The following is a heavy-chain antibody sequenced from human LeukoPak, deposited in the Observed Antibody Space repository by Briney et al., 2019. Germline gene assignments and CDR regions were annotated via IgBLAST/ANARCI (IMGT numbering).Heavy chain of an antibody. V-gene: IGHV3-74*01. CDR2: INTDGSST. J-gene: IGHJ3*02. D-gene: IGHD5-12*01. Sequence: SGGSLRLSCAASGFTFSSYGMHWVRQGPGKGLVWVSRINTDGSSTSNAYSVKGRFTISRDNAKNTLYLQMNSLRAEDTAVYYCARDYLCAFDIWGQGTMVTVSS. CDR1: GFTFSSYG. CDR3: ARDYLCAFDI.